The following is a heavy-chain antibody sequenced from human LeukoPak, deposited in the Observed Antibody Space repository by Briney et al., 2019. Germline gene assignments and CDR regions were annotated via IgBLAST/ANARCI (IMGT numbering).Heavy chain of an antibody. D-gene: IGHD3-22*01. CDR1: GFTFSSYA. Sequence: GGSLRLSCAASGFTFSSYAMTWVRQAPGKGLEWVSTITDSVSGGSTYYADSVKGRFTISRDNSKNTLYLQMSSLRAEDTAVYYCARVHLYYYDSSGLDYWGQGTLVTVSS. V-gene: IGHV3-23*01. CDR2: ITDSVSGGST. J-gene: IGHJ4*02. CDR3: ARVHLYYYDSSGLDY.